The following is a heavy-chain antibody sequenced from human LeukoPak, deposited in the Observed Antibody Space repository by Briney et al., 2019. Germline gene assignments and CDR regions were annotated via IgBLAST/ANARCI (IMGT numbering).Heavy chain of an antibody. CDR2: ISGSGGST. D-gene: IGHD3-22*01. V-gene: IGHV3-23*01. Sequence: PGGSLRLSCASSGFTFNNAWMSWVRQAPGKGLEWVSAISGSGGSTYYADSVKGRFTISRDNSKNTLYLQMNSLRAEDTAVYYCAKDYYDSSGFRAFDIWGQGTMVTVSS. J-gene: IGHJ3*02. CDR3: AKDYYDSSGFRAFDI. CDR1: GFTFNNAW.